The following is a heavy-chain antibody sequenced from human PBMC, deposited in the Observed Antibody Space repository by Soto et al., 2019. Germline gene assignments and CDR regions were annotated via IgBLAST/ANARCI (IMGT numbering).Heavy chain of an antibody. CDR2: ISGSGGST. V-gene: IGHV3-23*01. CDR3: AKELRGMVFGAFDI. J-gene: IGHJ3*02. CDR1: GFTFSSYA. Sequence: GGSMRLSCAASGFTFSSYAMSWVRQAPGKGLEWVSAISGSGGSTYYADSVKGRFTISRDNSKTTLYLQMNSQRAEDTSVHYCAKELRGMVFGAFDIWGQGTMVTVSS. D-gene: IGHD3-10*01.